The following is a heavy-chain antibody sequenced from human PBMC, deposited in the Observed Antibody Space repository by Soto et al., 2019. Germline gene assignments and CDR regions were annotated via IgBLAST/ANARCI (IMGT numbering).Heavy chain of an antibody. CDR1: GGTFSSYT. Sequence: QVQLVQSGAEVKKPGSSVKVSCNASGGTFSSYTVSWVRQAPGQGLEWMGRIVPILGVPNYAQRFQGRVTITADKGTNTAYMKLSSLRSEDTAVYYCARDRYAYGSASTIDYWGQGTLVTVSS. CDR2: IVPILGVP. J-gene: IGHJ4*02. V-gene: IGHV1-69*08. CDR3: ARDRYAYGSASTIDY. D-gene: IGHD3-10*01.